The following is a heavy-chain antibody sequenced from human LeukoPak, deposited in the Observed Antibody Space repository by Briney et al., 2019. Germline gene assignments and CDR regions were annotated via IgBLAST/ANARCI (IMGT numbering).Heavy chain of an antibody. CDR1: GFTFSSYW. J-gene: IGHJ5*02. CDR3: ARAGYSSSRNWFDP. CDR2: IKQDGSEK. Sequence: GGSLRLSCAASGFTFSSYWMNWVRQAPGMGLEWVAKIKQDGSEKYYVDSVKGRFTISRDNAKNSLYLQMNSLRAEDTAVYYCARAGYSSSRNWFDPWGQGTLVTVSS. D-gene: IGHD6-13*01. V-gene: IGHV3-7*01.